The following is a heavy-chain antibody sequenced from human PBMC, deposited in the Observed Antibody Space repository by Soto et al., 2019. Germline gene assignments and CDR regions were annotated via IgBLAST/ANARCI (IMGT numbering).Heavy chain of an antibody. CDR2: IIPIFGTV. Sequence: QVQLLQSGAEVKKPGSSVRVSCEASGGSFRTYSISWVRQAPGQGLEWMGEIIPIFGTVNYAQKFHGRVTMTVDEPTTTVTMDRRSLRSEDTAVYYCAKGAVAGTPTSYYYYGMDVWGQGTTVTVSS. D-gene: IGHD6-19*01. V-gene: IGHV1-69*12. J-gene: IGHJ6*02. CDR1: GGSFRTYS. CDR3: AKGAVAGTPTSYYYYGMDV.